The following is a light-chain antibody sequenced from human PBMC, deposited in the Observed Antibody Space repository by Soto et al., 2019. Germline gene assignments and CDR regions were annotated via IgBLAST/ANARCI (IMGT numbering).Light chain of an antibody. CDR1: QSVSSSY. J-gene: IGKJ1*01. CDR3: QQYGSSSLA. V-gene: IGKV3-20*01. Sequence: EIVLTQSRRTLSLSPGERATLSCRASQSVSSSYLAWYQQKPGQAPRLLIYGASSRATGIPDRFSGSGSGTDFTLTISRLEPEDFAVYYCQQYGSSSLAFGQGTKVEIK. CDR2: GAS.